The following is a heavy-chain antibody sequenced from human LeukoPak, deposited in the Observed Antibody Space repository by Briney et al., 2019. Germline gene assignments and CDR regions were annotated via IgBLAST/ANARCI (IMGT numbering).Heavy chain of an antibody. Sequence: GGSLRLSCAASGFTFSNFGMSWVRQAPGKGLEWVSAIFANGVTTLYTDSVKGRFIISRDNSQNRLFLQVNSLRVEDTAVYYCAKGLGGLASAPDSWGQGTLVTVSS. J-gene: IGHJ5*01. CDR3: AKGLGGLASAPDS. D-gene: IGHD6-6*01. CDR2: IFANGVTT. V-gene: IGHV3-23*01. CDR1: GFTFSNFG.